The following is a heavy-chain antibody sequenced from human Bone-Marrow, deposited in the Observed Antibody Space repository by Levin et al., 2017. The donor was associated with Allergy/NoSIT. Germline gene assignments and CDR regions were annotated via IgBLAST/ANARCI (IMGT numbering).Heavy chain of an antibody. V-gene: IGHV3-7*03. Sequence: GGSLRLSCAASGFPFDSFWMSWVRQAPGKGLDWVASIKEDGSETYYGDSVKGRFTMSRDNAKKSVFLQMNSLTAEDTAVYYCARVYGYYYYYMDVWGNGTTVTVSS. CDR3: ARVYGYYYYYMDV. CDR1: GFPFDSFW. J-gene: IGHJ6*03. CDR2: IKEDGSET. D-gene: IGHD3-10*01.